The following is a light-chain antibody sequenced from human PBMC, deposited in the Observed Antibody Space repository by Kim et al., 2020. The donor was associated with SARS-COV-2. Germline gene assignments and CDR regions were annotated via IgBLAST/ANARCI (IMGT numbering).Light chain of an antibody. CDR3: AAWDDSLSAQ. CDR1: SSNIGSNY. V-gene: IGLV1-47*01. Sequence: ELTQPPSASGTPGQRVTISCFGSSSNIGSNYVYWYQQLPGTAPKLLIYRNNQRPSGVPDRFSGSKSGTSASLAISGLRSEDEADYYCAAWDDSLSAQFGGGTKLTVL. J-gene: IGLJ3*02. CDR2: RNN.